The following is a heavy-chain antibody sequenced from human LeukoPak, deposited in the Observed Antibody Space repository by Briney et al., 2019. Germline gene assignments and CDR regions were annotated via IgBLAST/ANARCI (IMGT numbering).Heavy chain of an antibody. V-gene: IGHV3-33*01. Sequence: GGSLRLSCAASGFTFSSYGMHWVRQAPGKGLEWVAVIWYDGSNKYYADSVKSRFTISRDNSKNTLYLQMNSLRAEDTAVYYCARNMPGERTFDYWGQGTLVTVSS. J-gene: IGHJ4*02. CDR1: GFTFSSYG. CDR2: IWYDGSNK. CDR3: ARNMPGERTFDY. D-gene: IGHD2-2*01.